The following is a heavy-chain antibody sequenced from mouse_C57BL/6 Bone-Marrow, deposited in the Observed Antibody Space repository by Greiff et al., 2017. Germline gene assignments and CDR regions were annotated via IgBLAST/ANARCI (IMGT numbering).Heavy chain of an antibody. J-gene: IGHJ2*01. CDR2: IHSNSGSN. D-gene: IGHD1-1*01. V-gene: IGHV1-64*01. Sequence: QVLLLQPGAELVKPGASVKLSCKASGYTFTSYWMHWVKPRPGQGLEWIGMIHSNSGSNNYNEHFKSKATLTVDKSSSTSYMQLSSLTTEDSAVYYCATTGVYYGSSYDFDYWGQGTTLTVSS. CDR3: ATTGVYYGSSYDFDY. CDR1: GYTFTSYW.